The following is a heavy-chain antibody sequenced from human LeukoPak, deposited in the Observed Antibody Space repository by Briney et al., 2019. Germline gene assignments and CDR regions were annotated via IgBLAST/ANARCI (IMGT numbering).Heavy chain of an antibody. J-gene: IGHJ4*02. CDR1: GFTFSNAW. V-gene: IGHV3-15*01. D-gene: IGHD2-2*01. CDR3: AKALRFTSRHGFDG. CDR2: IKSKTDGGTT. Sequence: PGGSLRLSCAASGFTFSNAWMSWVRQAPGKGLEWVGRIKSKTDGGTTDYAAPVKGRFTISRDDSKNTLYLQMNSLRAEDTAIYYCAKALRFTSRHGFDGWGRGTLVTVSS.